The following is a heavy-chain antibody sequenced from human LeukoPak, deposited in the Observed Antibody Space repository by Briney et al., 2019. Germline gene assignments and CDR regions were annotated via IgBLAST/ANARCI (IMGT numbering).Heavy chain of an antibody. V-gene: IGHV3-66*01. CDR1: GFTVSSNF. CDR2: IYSGGST. J-gene: IGHJ5*02. D-gene: IGHD3-10*01. Sequence: GGSLRLSCAASGFTVSSNFMSWVRQAPGRGLEWVSVIYSGGSTYYADSVKGRFTISRDNAKNSLYLQMNSLRAEDTAVYYCARELTMVRGVSFDPWGQGTLVTVSS. CDR3: ARELTMVRGVSFDP.